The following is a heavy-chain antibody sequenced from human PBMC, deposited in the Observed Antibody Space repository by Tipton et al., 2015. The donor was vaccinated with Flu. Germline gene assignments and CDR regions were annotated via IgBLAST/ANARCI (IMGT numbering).Heavy chain of an antibody. CDR2: VKNKANSYTS. Sequence: FLRLSCAASGFTCNDHYMDWVRQAPGEGLEWVGRVKNKANSYTSEFTASVKDRFTISRDDSKNSVYLQMNSLKAEDTAVYYCARGGLSRALDYWGQGTLVTVSS. J-gene: IGHJ4*02. V-gene: IGHV3-72*01. CDR3: ARGGLSRALDY. D-gene: IGHD3-10*01. CDR1: GFTCNDHY.